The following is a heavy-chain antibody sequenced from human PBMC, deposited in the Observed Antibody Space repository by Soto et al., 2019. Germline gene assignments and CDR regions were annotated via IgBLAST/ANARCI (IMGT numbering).Heavy chain of an antibody. CDR1: GFSLTTDRVG. V-gene: IGHV2-5*02. CDR2: IYWDDTK. D-gene: IGHD1-26*01. Sequence: QITLKESGPTLVKPTQTLTLTCTFSGFSLTTDRVGVGWIRQPPGEALEWLAVIYWDDTKTYRPSLESRLTITKDTSKNQVALTMTNMDPVDTATYYCAPAYGGRSLYWGQGTLVTVSS. CDR3: APAYGGRSLY. J-gene: IGHJ4*02.